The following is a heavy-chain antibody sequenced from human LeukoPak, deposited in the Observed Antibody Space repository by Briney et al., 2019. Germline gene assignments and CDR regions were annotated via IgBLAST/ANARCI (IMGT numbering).Heavy chain of an antibody. V-gene: IGHV4-30-4*01. CDR3: ARGCSGGSCYGAFDI. CDR1: GASIRSGDYY. CDR2: IYDSGST. D-gene: IGHD2-15*01. J-gene: IGHJ3*02. Sequence: PSQTLSLTCTVSGASIRSGDYYWSWIRQPPGKGLEWIGYIYDSGSTYYNPSLKSRITISVDTSENRFSLKLSSVTATDTAVYYCARGCSGGSCYGAFDIWGQGTMVTVSS.